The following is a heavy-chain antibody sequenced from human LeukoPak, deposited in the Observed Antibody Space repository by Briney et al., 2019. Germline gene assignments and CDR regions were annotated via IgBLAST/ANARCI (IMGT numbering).Heavy chain of an antibody. V-gene: IGHV1-18*01. CDR2: ISAYNGNT. J-gene: IGHJ4*02. D-gene: IGHD3-10*01. Sequence: ASVKVSCKASGYTFTSYGISWVRQAPGQGLEWMGWISAYNGNTNYAQKLQGRVTMTTDTSTSTAYMELRSLRSDDTAVYYCAIGELLWFGESSFDYWGQGTLVTVSS. CDR3: AIGELLWFGESSFDY. CDR1: GYTFTSYG.